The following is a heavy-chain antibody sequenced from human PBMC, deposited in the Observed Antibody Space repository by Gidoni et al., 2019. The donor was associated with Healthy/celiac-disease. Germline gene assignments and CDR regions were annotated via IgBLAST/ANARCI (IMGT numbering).Heavy chain of an antibody. CDR2: IFSNDEK. D-gene: IGHD1-26*01. CDR3: ARIQWDDAFDI. J-gene: IGHJ3*02. V-gene: IGHV2-26*01. Sequence: QVTLKESGPVLVTPTETLTLTCTVSGFSLSNARMGVSWIRQPQGKALEWLAHIFSNDEKSYSTSLKSRLTISKDTSKSQVVLTMTNMDPVDTATYYCARIQWDDAFDIWGQGKMVTVSS. CDR1: GFSLSNARMG.